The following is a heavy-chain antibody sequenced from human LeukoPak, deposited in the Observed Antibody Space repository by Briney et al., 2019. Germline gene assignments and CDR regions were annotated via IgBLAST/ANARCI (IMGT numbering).Heavy chain of an antibody. CDR1: GFTFSSYW. CDR2: IKQDGSEK. J-gene: IGHJ4*02. V-gene: IGHV3-7*01. D-gene: IGHD1-26*01. CDR3: AREGRWEWELPGYFDY. Sequence: GGSLRLSCAASGFTFSSYWMSWVRQAPGKGLEWVANIKQDGSEKYYVDSVKGRFTISRDNAKNSLYLQMNSLRAEDTAVYYCAREGRWEWELPGYFDYWGQGTLVTVSS.